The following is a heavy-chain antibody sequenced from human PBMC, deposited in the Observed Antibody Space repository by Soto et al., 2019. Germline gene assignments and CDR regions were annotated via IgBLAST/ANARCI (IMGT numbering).Heavy chain of an antibody. Sequence: SVKVSCKASGGTFSSYAISWVRQAPGRGLEWMGGIIPIFGTANYAQKFQGRVTITADESTSTAYMELSSLRSEDTAVYYCARDPVYSSSPPNWFDPWGQGTLVTVSS. D-gene: IGHD6-6*01. V-gene: IGHV1-69*13. J-gene: IGHJ5*02. CDR3: ARDPVYSSSPPNWFDP. CDR1: GGTFSSYA. CDR2: IIPIFGTA.